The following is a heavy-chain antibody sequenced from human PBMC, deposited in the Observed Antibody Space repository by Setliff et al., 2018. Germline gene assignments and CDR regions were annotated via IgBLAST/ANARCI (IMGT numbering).Heavy chain of an antibody. CDR2: ISSNGGST. CDR3: AKDISRYYYGMDV. V-gene: IGHV3-64*01. Sequence: GGSLRLSCAASGFTFSSYAMHWVRQAPGKGLEYVSAISSNGGSTYYANSVKGRFTISRDNSKNTLYLQMNSLRAEDTAVYYCAKDISRYYYGMDVWGQGTTVTVSS. J-gene: IGHJ6*02. CDR1: GFTFSSYA. D-gene: IGHD3-9*01.